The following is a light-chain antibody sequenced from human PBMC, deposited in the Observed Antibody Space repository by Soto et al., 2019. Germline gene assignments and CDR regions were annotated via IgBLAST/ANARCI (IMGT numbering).Light chain of an antibody. Sequence: VLAQSPGTLSFSPGERATLSCRASQSVSSNHLAWYQQKPGRAPRLLIYGGSSRATGIPVRFSGSGSETDFTLTSTRLAPEDFAVYYCQQYSSSRTFGQGTKVDI. V-gene: IGKV3-20*01. CDR3: QQYSSSRT. J-gene: IGKJ1*01. CDR1: QSVSSNH. CDR2: GGS.